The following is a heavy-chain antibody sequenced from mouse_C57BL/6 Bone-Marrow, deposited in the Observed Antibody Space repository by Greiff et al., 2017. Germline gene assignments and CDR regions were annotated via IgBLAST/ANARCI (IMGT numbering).Heavy chain of an antibody. V-gene: IGHV1-47*01. CDR3: AIDSSGYGYYFDY. J-gene: IGHJ2*01. CDR2: FHPYNDDT. D-gene: IGHD3-2*02. CDR1: GYTFTTYP. Sequence: VKLQESGAELVKPGASVKMSCKASGYTFTTYPIEWMKQNHGKSLEWIGNFHPYNDDTKYNEKFKGKATLTVEKSSSTVYLELSRLTSDDSAVYYCAIDSSGYGYYFDYWGQGTTLTVSS.